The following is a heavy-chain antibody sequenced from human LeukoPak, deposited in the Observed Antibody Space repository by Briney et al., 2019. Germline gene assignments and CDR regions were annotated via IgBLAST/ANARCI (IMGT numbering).Heavy chain of an antibody. D-gene: IGHD3-10*01. CDR1: GGSISSGGW. CDR3: ARDRHYDSRSKNWFDP. CDR2: VSFFGSA. Sequence: SGTLPLTCTVSGGSISSGGWWSWVRQSPGKGLEWIGEVSFFGSAGYNPSLKSRVTISKHTSKNQFSLTLSSVTAADTAVYYCARDRHYDSRSKNWFDPWGQGTLVTVSS. J-gene: IGHJ5*02. V-gene: IGHV4-4*02.